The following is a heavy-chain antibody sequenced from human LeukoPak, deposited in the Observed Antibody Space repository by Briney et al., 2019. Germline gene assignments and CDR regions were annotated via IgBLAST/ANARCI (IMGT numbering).Heavy chain of an antibody. V-gene: IGHV3-43*02. CDR2: ISGDGGST. CDR3: ARDSQEFFQH. J-gene: IGHJ1*01. CDR1: GXTFDNYA. Sequence: GGSLRLSCAASGXTFDNYAIHWVPQAPGKGLEWVSLISGDGGSTYYADSMKGRFTISRDNSKNSLYLQMNSLRTEDTALYYCARDSQEFFQHWGQGTLVTVSS.